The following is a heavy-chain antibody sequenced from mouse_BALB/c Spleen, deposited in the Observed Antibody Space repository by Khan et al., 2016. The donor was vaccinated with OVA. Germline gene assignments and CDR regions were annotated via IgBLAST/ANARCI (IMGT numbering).Heavy chain of an antibody. CDR3: ASELGRYYALDY. V-gene: IGHV3-2*02. Sequence: QLEESGPGLVKPSQSLSLTCTVTGYSITSDYAWNWIRQFPGNKLEWMGYISYRGSTTYNPSLKSRISITRDTSKDQFFLQLKSVTSEDTATYYCASELGRYYALDYWGQGTSVTVSS. J-gene: IGHJ4*01. CDR1: GYSITSDYA. CDR2: ISYRGST. D-gene: IGHD4-1*01.